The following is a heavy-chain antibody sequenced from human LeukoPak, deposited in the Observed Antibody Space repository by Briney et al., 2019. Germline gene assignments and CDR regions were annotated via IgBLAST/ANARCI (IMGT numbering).Heavy chain of an antibody. D-gene: IGHD6-13*01. J-gene: IGHJ4*02. V-gene: IGHV1-8*03. Sequence: ASVKVSCKASGGTFSSYAINWVRQATGQGLEWMGWMNPNSGNTGYAQKFQGRVTITRNTSISTAYMELSSLRSEDTAVYYCARGWAAADGFDYWGQGTLVTVSS. CDR2: MNPNSGNT. CDR1: GGTFSSYA. CDR3: ARGWAAADGFDY.